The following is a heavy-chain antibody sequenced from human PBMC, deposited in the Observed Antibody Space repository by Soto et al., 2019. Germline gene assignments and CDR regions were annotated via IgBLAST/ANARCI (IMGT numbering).Heavy chain of an antibody. CDR1: GYTFISYA. D-gene: IGHD6-6*01. CDR3: ARPDSTSSESYGLDV. Sequence: ASVKVSCKASGYTFISYAMHWVRQAHGQRLEWMGWINTGNGNTQYSQNFQGRVTVTRDTSANTAYMEVSSLRSEDTAVYYCARPDSTSSESYGLDVWGQGTTVTVSS. V-gene: IGHV1-3*04. CDR2: INTGNGNT. J-gene: IGHJ6*02.